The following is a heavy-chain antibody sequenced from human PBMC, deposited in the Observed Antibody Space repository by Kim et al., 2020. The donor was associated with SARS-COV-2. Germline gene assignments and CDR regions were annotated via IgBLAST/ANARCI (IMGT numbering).Heavy chain of an antibody. CDR3: SRARLFEWVGSHRFGMD. J-gene: IGHJ6*01. Sequence: GGSLRLSCADSGLTFSSYAMHWVRQAPVKGLEWVAVISYDGSNKYYVDSVKGRFTISRDNSKNTLYLQMNSPRAEYTAVYYFSRARLFEWVGSHRFGMD. CDR2: ISYDGSNK. V-gene: IGHV3-30*04. CDR1: GLTFSSYA. D-gene: IGHD3-3*01.